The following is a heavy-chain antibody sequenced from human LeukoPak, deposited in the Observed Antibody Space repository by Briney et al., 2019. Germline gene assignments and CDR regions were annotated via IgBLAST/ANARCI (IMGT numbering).Heavy chain of an antibody. CDR2: INQDGSEK. V-gene: IGHV3-7*03. J-gene: IGHJ4*02. Sequence: GGSLRLSCAASGFSFGSYWMSWVRQAPGKGLERVANINQDGSEKYYVDSVKGRFTISRDNAKNSLYLQMNSLRAEDTAVYHCAREAYSSNALDYWGQGTLVTVSS. CDR1: GFSFGSYW. CDR3: AREAYSSNALDY. D-gene: IGHD6-13*01.